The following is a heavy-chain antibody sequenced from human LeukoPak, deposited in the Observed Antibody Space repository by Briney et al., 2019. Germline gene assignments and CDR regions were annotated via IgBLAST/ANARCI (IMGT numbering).Heavy chain of an antibody. V-gene: IGHV3-30*03. CDR1: GFIFSTYG. CDR2: ISYDGSDK. J-gene: IGHJ6*02. D-gene: IGHD6-13*01. CDR3: ARERAKYSSSFTGGMDV. Sequence: PGGSLRLSCVASGFIFSTYGMHWVRQAPGKGLEWVAVISYDGSDKYYADSVKGRFTISRDNSKNTLYLQMNSLRAEDTAVYYCARERAKYSSSFTGGMDVWGQGTTVTVSS.